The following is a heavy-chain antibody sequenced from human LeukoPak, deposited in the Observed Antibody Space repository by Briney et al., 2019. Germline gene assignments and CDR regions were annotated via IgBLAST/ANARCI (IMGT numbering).Heavy chain of an antibody. CDR1: GGSISSSSYY. D-gene: IGHD3-3*01. J-gene: IGHJ4*02. Sequence: SETLSLTCTVSGGSISSSSYYWGWIRQPPGKGLEWIGSIYYSGSTYYNPSLKSRVTISVDTSKNQFSLKLSSVTAADTAVYYCARVRNYDFWSGYELDYWGQGTLVTVSS. CDR3: ARVRNYDFWSGYELDY. CDR2: IYYSGST. V-gene: IGHV4-39*07.